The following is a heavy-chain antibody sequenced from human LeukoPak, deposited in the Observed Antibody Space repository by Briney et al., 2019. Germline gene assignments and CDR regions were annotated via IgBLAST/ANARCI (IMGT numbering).Heavy chain of an antibody. CDR3: ARQRIAAAGPFDY. D-gene: IGHD6-13*01. Sequence: SETLSLTCAVYGGSFSGYYWSWIRQPPGKGLEWIGEINHSGSTNYNPSLKSRVIISVDTSKNQFSLKLSSVTAADTAVYYCARQRIAAAGPFDYWGQGTLVTVSS. CDR1: GGSFSGYY. V-gene: IGHV4-34*01. J-gene: IGHJ4*02. CDR2: INHSGST.